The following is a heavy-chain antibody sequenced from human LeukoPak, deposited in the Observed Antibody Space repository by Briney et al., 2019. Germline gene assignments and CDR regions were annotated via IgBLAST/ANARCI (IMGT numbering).Heavy chain of an antibody. CDR2: FGSDLSFR. CDR1: GFTFSHYS. Sequence: PGGSLRLSCAGSGFTFSHYSMNWVRQAPGKGLEWVASFGSDLSFRSAADSLKGRFTISRDNAENSIYLHMNSLRAEDTAVYYCAKEGRDCSSTSCYAYYYYYMDVWGKGTTVTISS. D-gene: IGHD2-2*01. V-gene: IGHV3-21*04. CDR3: AKEGRDCSSTSCYAYYYYYMDV. J-gene: IGHJ6*03.